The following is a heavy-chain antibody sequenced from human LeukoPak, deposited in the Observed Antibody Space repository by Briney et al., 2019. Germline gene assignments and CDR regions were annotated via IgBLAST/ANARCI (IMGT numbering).Heavy chain of an antibody. CDR1: GGSISTYY. CDR2: IHNSGTT. J-gene: IGHJ4*02. V-gene: IGHV4-59*01. Sequence: SETLSLTCTVSGGSISTYYWSWMRQSPGRGLEWIGHIHNSGTTNYNPSLKSRVTFSVDTSNNPFSLKLSSVTAADTAVYYCARNGRPQSVDYWGPGTMVTVSS. CDR3: ARNGRPQSVDY. D-gene: IGHD5-24*01.